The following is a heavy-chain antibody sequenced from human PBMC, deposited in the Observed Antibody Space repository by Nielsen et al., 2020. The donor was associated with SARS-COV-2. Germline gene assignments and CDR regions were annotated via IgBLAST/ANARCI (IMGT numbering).Heavy chain of an antibody. V-gene: IGHV4-61*02. D-gene: IGHD2-8*02. J-gene: IGHJ4*02. CDR1: GGSISSGSYY. CDR2: IYTSGST. CDR3: ASSSSPVWSSLYYFDY. Sequence: SETLSLTCTVSGGSISSGSYYWSWIRQPAGKGLEWIGRIYTSGSTNYNPSLKSRVTISVDTSKNQFSLKLSSVTAADTAVYYCASSSSPVWSSLYYFDYWGQGTLVTVSS.